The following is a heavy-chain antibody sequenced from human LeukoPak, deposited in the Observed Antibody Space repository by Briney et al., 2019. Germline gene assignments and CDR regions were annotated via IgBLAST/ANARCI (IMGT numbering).Heavy chain of an antibody. CDR1: GFTFNNYG. J-gene: IGHJ4*02. CDR2: IWLDGSNK. Sequence: GRSLRLSCAASGFTFNNYGMRWVRQAPGKGLEWVADIWLDGSNKYYADSVKGRFLLSRDTSLNTLYLQMNSLRPEDTAVYFCARDSDYGYGFDYWGQGALVTVSS. CDR3: ARDSDYGYGFDY. V-gene: IGHV3-33*01. D-gene: IGHD4-17*01.